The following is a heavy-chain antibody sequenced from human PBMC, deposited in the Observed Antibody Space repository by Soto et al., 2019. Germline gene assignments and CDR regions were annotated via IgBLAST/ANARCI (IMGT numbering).Heavy chain of an antibody. Sequence: QVQLVQSGAEVKKPGASVKVSCKASGYTFTSHGLTWVRQAPGQGLEWLGWTSVYNGNTNYAQNLQGRVTMTTDTTTSTAYMEVRGLRSDDTAVYYCARDPQYSGSLSGEGDAFDMWGQGTMVIVSS. CDR3: ARDPQYSGSLSGEGDAFDM. V-gene: IGHV1-18*01. D-gene: IGHD1-26*01. CDR2: TSVYNGNT. J-gene: IGHJ3*02. CDR1: GYTFTSHG.